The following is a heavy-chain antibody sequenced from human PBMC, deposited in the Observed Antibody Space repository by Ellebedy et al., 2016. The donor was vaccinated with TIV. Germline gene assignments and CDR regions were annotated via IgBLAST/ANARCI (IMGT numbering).Heavy chain of an antibody. Sequence: GESLKISCIASGFTFGDYGMSWFRQAPGKGLEWVGRIKSKTDGGTTDYAAPVKGRFTISRDDSKNTLYLQMNSLKTEDTAVYYCTTDTPEADAFDIWGQGTMVTVSS. V-gene: IGHV3-15*01. J-gene: IGHJ3*02. CDR1: GFTFGDYG. CDR2: IKSKTDGGTT. CDR3: TTDTPEADAFDI.